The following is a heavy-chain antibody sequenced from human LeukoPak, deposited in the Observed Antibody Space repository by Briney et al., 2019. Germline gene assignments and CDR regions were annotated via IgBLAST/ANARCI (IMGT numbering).Heavy chain of an antibody. CDR1: GFTFSSYS. J-gene: IGHJ4*02. V-gene: IGHV3-21*01. CDR3: ARGAVTPGSYFDY. CDR2: ISSSSSYI. D-gene: IGHD4-17*01. Sequence: GGSLRLSCAASGFTFSSYSMNWVRQAPGKGLEWVSSISSSSSYIYYADSVKGRFTISRDNAKNSLYLQMNSLRAEDTAVYYCARGAVTPGSYFDYWGQGTLVTVSS.